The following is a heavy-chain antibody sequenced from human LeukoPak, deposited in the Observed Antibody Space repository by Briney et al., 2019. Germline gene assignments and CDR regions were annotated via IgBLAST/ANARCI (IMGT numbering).Heavy chain of an antibody. Sequence: GGSLRLSCEASGFTFGSHAMYWVRPAPGKGLEWVAGIFGSGGSPHYADPVKGRFTISRDNSRNTVYLQINSLRAEDTAVYYCGKTTVGYSSGQKPAWPVDYWGQGTLVTVSS. CDR3: GKTTVGYSSGQKPAWPVDY. J-gene: IGHJ4*02. CDR2: IFGSGGSP. V-gene: IGHV3-23*01. D-gene: IGHD5-18*01. CDR1: GFTFGSHA.